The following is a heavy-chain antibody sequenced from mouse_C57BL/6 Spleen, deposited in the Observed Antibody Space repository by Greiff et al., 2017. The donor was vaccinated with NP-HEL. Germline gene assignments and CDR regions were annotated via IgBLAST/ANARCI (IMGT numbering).Heavy chain of an antibody. CDR2: ISNLAYSI. CDR1: GFTFSDYG. CDR3: ARLGITGSYFDY. Sequence: EVQLVESGGGLVQPGGSLKLSCAASGFTFSDYGMAWVRQAPRKGPEWVAFISNLAYSIYYADTVTGRFTISRENAKNTLYLEMSSLRSEDTAMYYCARLGITGSYFDYWGQGTTLTVSS. J-gene: IGHJ2*01. D-gene: IGHD2-4*01. V-gene: IGHV5-15*01.